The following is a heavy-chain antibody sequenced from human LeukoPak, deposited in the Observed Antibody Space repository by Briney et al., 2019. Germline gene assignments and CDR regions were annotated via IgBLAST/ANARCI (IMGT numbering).Heavy chain of an antibody. CDR1: GFTFSSYW. J-gene: IGHJ4*02. CDR3: ARGNYYGQDY. V-gene: IGHV3-74*01. Sequence: HSGGSLRLSCAASGFTFSSYWMHWVRQAPGKGLVWISRINSDGSTTSYANSVKGRFTISRDNAKNTLYLQMNSLRAEDTAVYYCARGNYYGQDYWGQGTLVTVSS. CDR2: INSDGSTT. D-gene: IGHD3-10*01.